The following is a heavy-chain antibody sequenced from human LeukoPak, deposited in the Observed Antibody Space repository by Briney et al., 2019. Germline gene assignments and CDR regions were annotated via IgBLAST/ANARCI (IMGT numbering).Heavy chain of an antibody. Sequence: QTGGSLRLSCAASGFTVKDNFMSWVRQAPGKGLEWVSVLYSGGATYYAGSVKGRFTISRDNSKNIVFLQMNDLRTEDTAFYYCTRDSANYHFAYWGQGALVTVSS. J-gene: IGHJ4*02. CDR1: GFTVKDNF. D-gene: IGHD4/OR15-4a*01. CDR2: LYSGGAT. V-gene: IGHV3-66*01. CDR3: TRDSANYHFAY.